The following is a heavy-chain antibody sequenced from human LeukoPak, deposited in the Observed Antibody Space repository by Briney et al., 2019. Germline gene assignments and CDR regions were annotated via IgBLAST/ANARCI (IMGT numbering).Heavy chain of an antibody. V-gene: IGHV4-30-4*01. CDR3: ARVPPRYCSGGSCSYYFDY. D-gene: IGHD2-15*01. CDR1: GGSISSGDYH. CDR2: IHYSGTA. Sequence: TSETLSLTCTVSGGSISSGDYHWSWIRQPPGKGLEWIGYIHYSGTAYYNPSLKSRVTISVDTSKNQFSLRLSSVTAADTAVYYCARVPPRYCSGGSCSYYFDYWGQGTLVTVSS. J-gene: IGHJ4*02.